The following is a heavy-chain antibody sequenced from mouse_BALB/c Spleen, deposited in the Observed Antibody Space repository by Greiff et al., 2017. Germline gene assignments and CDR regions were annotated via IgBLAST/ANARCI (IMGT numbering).Heavy chain of an antibody. J-gene: IGHJ4*01. V-gene: IGHV5-17*02. CDR2: ISSGSSTI. CDR3: ARSLYYYGSSPYAMDY. Sequence: EVKVVESGGGLVQPGGSRKLSCAASGFTFSSFGMHWVRQAPEKGLEWVAYISSGSSTIYYADTVKGRFTISRDNPKNTLFLQMTSLRSEDTAMYYCARSLYYYGSSPYAMDYWGQGTSVTVSS. D-gene: IGHD1-1*01. CDR1: GFTFSSFG.